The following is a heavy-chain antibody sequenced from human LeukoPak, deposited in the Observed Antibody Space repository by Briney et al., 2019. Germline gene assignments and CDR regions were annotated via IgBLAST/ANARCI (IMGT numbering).Heavy chain of an antibody. D-gene: IGHD3-10*01. CDR1: GGSISTSSYY. V-gene: IGHV4-39*01. CDR3: ARSINLNTYGSGSYYNN. Sequence: SETLSLTCTVSGGSISTSSYYWGWVRQPPGKGLEWIGNIFYSGSTYYSPSLKSRVTISADTSKNQFSLKLSSVTAADTAVYYCARSINLNTYGSGSYYNNWGQGILVTVSS. J-gene: IGHJ4*02. CDR2: IFYSGST.